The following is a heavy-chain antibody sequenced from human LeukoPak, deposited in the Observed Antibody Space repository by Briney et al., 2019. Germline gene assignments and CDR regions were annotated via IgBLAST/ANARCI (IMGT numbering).Heavy chain of an antibody. J-gene: IGHJ5*02. CDR3: ARSRQASGLFSS. V-gene: IGHV4-30-2*01. CDR2: IYDRGPA. CDR1: GYAIISGGFS. Sequence: SQTLSLTCTVSGYAIISGGFSWNWIRQPPGKGLEGIGCIYDRGPAHYNPSLNSRFTISVDRPKNQFFLNVTSLTAADTAVYYCARSRQASGLFSSWGQGTLVVVSS. D-gene: IGHD3-10*01.